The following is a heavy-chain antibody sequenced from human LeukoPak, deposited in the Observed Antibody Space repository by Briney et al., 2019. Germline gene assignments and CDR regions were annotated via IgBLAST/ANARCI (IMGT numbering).Heavy chain of an antibody. CDR2: ISSSGSTI. CDR3: ARVLSGSSGWYYYYYMDV. J-gene: IGHJ6*03. Sequence: GGSLRLSCAASGFTFSDYYMSWIRQAPGKGLEWVSYISSSGSTIYYADSVKGRFTISRDNAKNSLYLQMNSLRAEDTAVYYCARVLSGSSGWYYYYYMDVWGKGTTVTISS. D-gene: IGHD6-19*01. CDR1: GFTFSDYY. V-gene: IGHV3-11*01.